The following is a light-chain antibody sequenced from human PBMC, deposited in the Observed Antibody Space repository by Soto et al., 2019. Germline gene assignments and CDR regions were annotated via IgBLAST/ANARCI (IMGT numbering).Light chain of an antibody. J-gene: IGLJ1*01. Sequence: QSALTQPRSVSGSPGQSVTISCTGTSSDVGGYNYVSWYQQHPGKAPKLMIYDVSKRPSGVPDRVSGSKSGNTASLTISGLQAEDEADYYFCSYAGSYTYVFGTGTKVTVL. CDR3: CSYAGSYTYV. V-gene: IGLV2-11*01. CDR1: SSDVGGYNY. CDR2: DVS.